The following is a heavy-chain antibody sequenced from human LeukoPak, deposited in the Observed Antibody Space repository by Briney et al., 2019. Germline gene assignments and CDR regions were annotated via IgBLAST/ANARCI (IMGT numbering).Heavy chain of an antibody. CDR1: GGSISSYY. V-gene: IGHV4-59*01. D-gene: IGHD3-10*01. CDR2: IYYSKCT. J-gene: IGHJ6*03. CDR3: ARTKYGSGSYPGAKYYQYMDV. Sequence: SETLSLTCTVSGGSISSYYWNWIRQPPGKGLELSGYIYYSKCTNYNPSLKSRVTISVDTTKNHISLKLTSMTAADTAVYYCARTKYGSGSYPGAKYYQYMDVWGKGTTVTISS.